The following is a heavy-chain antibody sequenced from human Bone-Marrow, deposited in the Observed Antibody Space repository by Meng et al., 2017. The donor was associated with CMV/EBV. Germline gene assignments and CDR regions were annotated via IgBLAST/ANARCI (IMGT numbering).Heavy chain of an antibody. D-gene: IGHD3-9*01. J-gene: IGHJ6*02. CDR2: ISAYNGNT. CDR3: AIDRNDIFAGYYPDYHNVYGMYV. CDR1: GYTFTSYG. V-gene: IGHV1-18*01. Sequence: ASVKVSCKASGYTFTSYGNSWVRQAPGQGLEWMGWISAYNGNTNYAQKFKGRVTMTTDTSTSTAYMELRSLRSDDTAVYYCAIDRNDIFAGYYPDYHNVYGMYVWGQGTTVTVSS.